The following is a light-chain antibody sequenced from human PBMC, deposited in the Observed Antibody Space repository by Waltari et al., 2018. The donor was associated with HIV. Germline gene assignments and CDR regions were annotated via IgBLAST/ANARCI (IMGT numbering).Light chain of an antibody. CDR1: QSLLHTTGHNY. V-gene: IGKV2-28*01. CDR2: MTS. J-gene: IGKJ1*01. Sequence: EIVMTQSPFSLPVTPGEPASISCWYHQSLLHTTGHNYSDWYFQKPGHSPQVLIYMTSNRASGVPDRFSGTGSGLDFALKISRVEAEDVGTYYCRQALQTPRTFGQGTKVEIK. CDR3: RQALQTPRT.